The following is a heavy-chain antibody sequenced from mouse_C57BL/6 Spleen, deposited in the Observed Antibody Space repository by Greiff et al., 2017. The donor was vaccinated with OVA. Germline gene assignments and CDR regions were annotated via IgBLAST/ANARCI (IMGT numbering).Heavy chain of an antibody. CDR2: IRSKSSNYAT. J-gene: IGHJ4*01. Sequence: EVHLVESGGGLVQPKGSLKLSCAASGFTFNTYAMHWVRQAPGKGLEWVARIRSKSSNYATYYADSVKDRFTISRDDSQSMLYLQMNNLKTEDTAMYYCVRDGLYSNYYYYAMDYWGQGTSVTVSS. CDR3: VRDGLYSNYYYYAMDY. D-gene: IGHD2-5*01. CDR1: GFTFNTYA. V-gene: IGHV10-3*01.